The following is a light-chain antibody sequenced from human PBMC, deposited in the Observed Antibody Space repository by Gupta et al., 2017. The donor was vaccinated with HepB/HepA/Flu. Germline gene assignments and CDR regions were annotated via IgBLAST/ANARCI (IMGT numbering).Light chain of an antibody. CDR3: RAWDDSRHGRV. CDR1: SANIGSNT. J-gene: IGLJ3*02. Sequence: QSLLTQPPSASGTPGPRVTISFSVSSANIGSNTVNCYQHLPGTAPKLLIHSYDQLPSGVPARFSGSKSGTSASLAISGLQSEDEADDYCRAWDDSRHGRVVGGGTKLTGL. V-gene: IGLV1-44*01. CDR2: SYD.